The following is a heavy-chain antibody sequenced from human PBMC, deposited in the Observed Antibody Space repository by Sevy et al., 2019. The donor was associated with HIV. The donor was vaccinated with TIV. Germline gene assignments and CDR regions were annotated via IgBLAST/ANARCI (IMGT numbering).Heavy chain of an antibody. CDR2: MNPNSGNT. CDR3: ARGTVLLGIVVVPAARGWFDP. CDR1: GYTFTNYD. Sequence: ASVKVSCKASGYTFTNYDINWVRQATGQGLEWMGWMNPNSGNTGYAQKFQGRVTMTRNTSISTAYMERSSLRSEDTAVYYCARGTVLLGIVVVPAARGWFDPWGQGTLVTVSS. V-gene: IGHV1-8*01. J-gene: IGHJ5*02. D-gene: IGHD2-2*03.